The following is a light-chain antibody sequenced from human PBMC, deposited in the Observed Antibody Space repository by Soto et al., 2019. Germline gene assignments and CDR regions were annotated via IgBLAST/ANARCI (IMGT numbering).Light chain of an antibody. CDR3: SSYTSGSTLVV. CDR2: DVS. Sequence: QSVLTQPPSVSGSPGQSITISCTGTSSDVGGYNYVSWYQQHPGKAPKLMIYDVSNRPSGVSNRFSGSKSGNTASLTISGLQAEDEADYYCSSYTSGSTLVVFGGGTKVTVL. CDR1: SSDVGGYNY. J-gene: IGLJ2*01. V-gene: IGLV2-14*01.